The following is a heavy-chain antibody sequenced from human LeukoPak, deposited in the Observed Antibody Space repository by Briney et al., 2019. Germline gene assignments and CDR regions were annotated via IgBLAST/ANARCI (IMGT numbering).Heavy chain of an antibody. J-gene: IGHJ4*02. CDR2: INSDGSWT. V-gene: IGHV3-74*01. Sequence: GGSLRLSCAASGSYSMHWVHQAPGKGLVCVSHINSDGSWTSYADSVKGRFTISKDNAKNSLYLQMNSLRAEDTAVYYCARELLHYYDSSERFDYWGQGTLVTVSS. CDR1: GSYS. D-gene: IGHD3-22*01. CDR3: ARELLHYYDSSERFDY.